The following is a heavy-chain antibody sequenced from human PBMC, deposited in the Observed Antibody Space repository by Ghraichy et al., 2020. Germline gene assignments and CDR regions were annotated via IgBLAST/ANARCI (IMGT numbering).Heavy chain of an antibody. D-gene: IGHD2-15*01. CDR1: SGSVSGGTYY. J-gene: IGHJ4*02. Sequence: SETLSLTCTPSSGSVSGGTYYWSWIRQSPGGRLEWIGYIFSTGRTNYNPSLESRVTISLDTTENHMSLTLTSVTAADTAVYFCARSVATRPPFDYWGQGTLVTVSS. V-gene: IGHV4-61*03. CDR2: IFSTGRT. CDR3: ARSVATRPPFDY.